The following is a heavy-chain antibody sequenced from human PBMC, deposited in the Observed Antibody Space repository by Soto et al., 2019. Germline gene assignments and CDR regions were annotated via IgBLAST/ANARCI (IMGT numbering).Heavy chain of an antibody. J-gene: IGHJ4*02. D-gene: IGHD3-22*01. Sequence: SETLSLTCTVSGGSISSGGYYWSWIRQHPGKGLEWIGYIYYSGSTYYNPSLKSRVTISVDTSKNQFSLKLSSVTAADTAVYYCARWVRYDSSGYYYFDYWGQGTLVTVSS. CDR3: ARWVRYDSSGYYYFDY. CDR1: GGSISSGGYY. V-gene: IGHV4-31*03. CDR2: IYYSGST.